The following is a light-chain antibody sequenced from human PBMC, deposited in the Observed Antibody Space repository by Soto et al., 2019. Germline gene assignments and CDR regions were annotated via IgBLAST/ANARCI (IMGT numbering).Light chain of an antibody. CDR2: DVS. J-gene: IGLJ2*01. CDR1: SRDVGSYDY. Sequence: QSALTQPASVSGSPGQTITISCTGTSRDVGSYDYVSWYQHHPGKAPKLMIYDVSRRPSVVSNRFSGSKSGSTASLTISVLEAEDEADYYCNSYTSRNTLVFGGGTKLTVL. CDR3: NSYTSRNTLV. V-gene: IGLV2-14*01.